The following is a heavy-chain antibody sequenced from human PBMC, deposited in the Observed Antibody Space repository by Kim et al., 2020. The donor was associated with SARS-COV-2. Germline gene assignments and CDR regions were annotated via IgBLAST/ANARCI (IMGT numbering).Heavy chain of an antibody. CDR2: IYYSGST. CDR1: GGSISSGGYY. V-gene: IGHV4-31*03. J-gene: IGHJ5*02. D-gene: IGHD3-22*01. CDR3: ARDAWSSGYLRWFDP. Sequence: SETLSLTCTVSGGSISSGGYYWSWIRQHPGKGLEWIGYIYYSGSTYYNPSLKSRVTISVDTSKNQFSLKLSSVTAADTAVYYCARDAWSSGYLRWFDPWGQGTLVTVSS.